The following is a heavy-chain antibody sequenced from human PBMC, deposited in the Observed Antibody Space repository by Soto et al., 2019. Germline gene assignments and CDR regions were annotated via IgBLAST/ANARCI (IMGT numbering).Heavy chain of an antibody. Sequence: GASVKVSCKASGGTFSSYAISWVRQAPGQGLEWMGGIIPIFGTANYAQKFQGRVTITADESTSTAYMELSSLRSEDTAVYYCARGESGPAPGAWFDPWGQGTLVTVSS. V-gene: IGHV1-69*13. CDR2: IIPIFGTA. D-gene: IGHD3-10*01. J-gene: IGHJ5*02. CDR1: GGTFSSYA. CDR3: ARGESGPAPGAWFDP.